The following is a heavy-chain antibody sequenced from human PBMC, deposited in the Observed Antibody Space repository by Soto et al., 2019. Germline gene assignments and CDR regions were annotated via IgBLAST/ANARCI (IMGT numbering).Heavy chain of an antibody. CDR3: AREVILVGATEWFDP. J-gene: IGHJ5*02. CDR1: GYIFTAYS. D-gene: IGHD1-26*01. V-gene: IGHV1-46*01. CDR2: VNPSGGST. Sequence: GASVKVSCKASGYIFTAYSMHWVRQAPGQGLEWMGVVNPSGGSTNYAQKFQGRITITADESTSTAYMELSSLRSEDTAVYYCAREVILVGATEWFDPWGQGTLVTVSS.